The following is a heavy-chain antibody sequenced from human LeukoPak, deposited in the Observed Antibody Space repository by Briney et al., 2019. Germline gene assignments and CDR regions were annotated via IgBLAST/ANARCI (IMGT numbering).Heavy chain of an antibody. CDR1: GFTFSSYW. J-gene: IGHJ4*02. V-gene: IGHV3-7*01. CDR3: ARDLGSSHYDFWSGYGRAFDY. Sequence: GGSLRLSCAASGFTFSSYWMSWVRQAPGKGLEWVANIKQDGSEKYYVDSVKGRFTISRDNAKNSLYLQMNSLRAEDTAVYYCARDLGSSHYDFWSGYGRAFDYWGQGTLVTVPS. CDR2: IKQDGSEK. D-gene: IGHD3-3*01.